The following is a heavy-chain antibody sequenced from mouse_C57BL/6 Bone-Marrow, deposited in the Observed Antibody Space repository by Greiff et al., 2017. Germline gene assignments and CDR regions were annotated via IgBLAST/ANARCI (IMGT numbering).Heavy chain of an antibody. CDR2: IYPRSGNT. J-gene: IGHJ4*01. CDR1: GYTFTSYG. D-gene: IGHD1-3*01. Sequence: QVQLQQSGAELARPGASVKLSCKASGYTFTSYGISWVKQRTGQGLEWIGEIYPRSGNTYYNEKFKGKATLTADKSSSTAYMELRSLKSEDSAVYFCARKEWDYAMDYWGQGTSVTVSS. CDR3: ARKEWDYAMDY. V-gene: IGHV1-81*01.